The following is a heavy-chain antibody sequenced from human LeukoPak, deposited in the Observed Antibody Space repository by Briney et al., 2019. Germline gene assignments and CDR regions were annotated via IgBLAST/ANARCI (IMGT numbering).Heavy chain of an antibody. J-gene: IGHJ6*03. V-gene: IGHV3-43*01. CDR3: AKSAARLVSDYYYYMDV. CDR2: ISWDGVST. CDR1: GFTFDDYT. Sequence: PGGSLRLSCAASGFTFDDYTMHWVRQAPGKGLEWVSLISWDGVSTYYADSVKGRFTISRDNSRTSLYLQMNSLRTEDTALYYCAKSAARLVSDYYYYMDVWGKGTTVTVSS. D-gene: IGHD6-6*01.